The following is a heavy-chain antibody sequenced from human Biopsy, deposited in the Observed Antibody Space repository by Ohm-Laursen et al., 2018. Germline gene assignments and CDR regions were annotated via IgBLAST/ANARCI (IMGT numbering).Heavy chain of an antibody. V-gene: IGHV4-39*01. Sequence: SQTLSLTCTVSGGSVSSNVAYWAWIRQPPGKGLESIGSIFYSGITYYNPSLQSRVTMSVDTSKNQFSLNLTSGTAADTAVYYCARHPTGFWFDPWGQGTLVTVSS. CDR2: IFYSGIT. CDR3: ARHPTGFWFDP. CDR1: GGSVSSNVAY. J-gene: IGHJ5*02.